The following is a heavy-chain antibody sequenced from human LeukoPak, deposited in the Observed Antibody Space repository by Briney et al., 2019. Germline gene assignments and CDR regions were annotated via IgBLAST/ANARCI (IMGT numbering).Heavy chain of an antibody. CDR3: AKDVPISYSSSPYFDY. V-gene: IGHV3-23*01. D-gene: IGHD6-13*01. CDR1: GFTFSSYA. CDR2: ISGSGDSR. Sequence: GGSLRLSCAASGFTFSSYAMSWVRQAPGKGLEWVSGISGSGDSRYYADSVKGRFTISRDNSKNTLFLQMHSLRADDTAVYFCAKDVPISYSSSPYFDYWGQGTLVTVSS. J-gene: IGHJ4*02.